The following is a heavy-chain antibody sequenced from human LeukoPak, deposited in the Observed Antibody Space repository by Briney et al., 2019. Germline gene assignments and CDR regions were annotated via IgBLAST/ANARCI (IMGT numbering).Heavy chain of an antibody. CDR2: IYHSGST. CDR1: GGSISSGGYS. Sequence: PSETLSLTCAVSGGSISSGGYSWSWLRQPPGKGLEWIGYIYHSGSTNYNPSLKSRVTISVDTSKNQFSLKLSSVTAADTAVYYCARGATYYYDSSGYWQPMRAFDIWGQGTMVTVSS. V-gene: IGHV4-30-2*01. CDR3: ARGATYYYDSSGYWQPMRAFDI. J-gene: IGHJ3*02. D-gene: IGHD3-22*01.